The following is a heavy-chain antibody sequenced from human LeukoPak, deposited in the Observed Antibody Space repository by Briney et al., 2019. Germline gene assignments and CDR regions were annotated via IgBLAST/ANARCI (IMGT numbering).Heavy chain of an antibody. V-gene: IGHV4-59*08. CDR2: TYYSGTT. D-gene: IGHD3-10*01. CDR3: ARQGIRGQYLVHFDY. J-gene: IGHJ4*02. CDR1: GAAITNYY. Sequence: SETLSLTCSVSGAAITNYYWSWIRQPPGKRPEWIGYTYYSGTTNYNPSLKSRVTISIDTSKNQFSLKLSSVTAADTAVYYCARQGIRGQYLVHFDYWGQGTLVTVSS.